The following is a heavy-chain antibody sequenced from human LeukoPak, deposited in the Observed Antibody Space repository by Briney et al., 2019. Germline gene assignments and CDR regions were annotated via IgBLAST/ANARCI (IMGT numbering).Heavy chain of an antibody. CDR2: MNPNSGNT. J-gene: IGHJ6*03. D-gene: IGHD6-19*01. CDR3: ARAKVAGTRYYYDYYMDV. Sequence: ASVKVSCKASGYTFTSYDINWVRQATGQGLEWMGWMNPNSGNTGYAQKFQGRVTMTRNTSISTAYMELSSLRSEDTAVYYCARAKVAGTRYYYDYYMDVWGKGTTVTVSS. CDR1: GYTFTSYD. V-gene: IGHV1-8*01.